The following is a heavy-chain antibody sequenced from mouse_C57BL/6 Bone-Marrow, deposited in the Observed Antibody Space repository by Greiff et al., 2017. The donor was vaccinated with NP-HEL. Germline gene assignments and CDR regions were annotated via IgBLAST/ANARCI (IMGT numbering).Heavy chain of an antibody. J-gene: IGHJ4*01. V-gene: IGHV1-5*01. CDR3: TRSHYYGSSTGAMDY. CDR2: IYPGNSDT. D-gene: IGHD1-1*01. Sequence: EVQLQQSGTVLARPGASVKMSSKTSGYTFTSYWMHWVKQRPGQGLEWIGAIYPGNSDTSYNQKFKGKAKLTAVTSASTAYMELSSLTNEDSAVYYCTRSHYYGSSTGAMDYWGQGTSVTVSS. CDR1: GYTFTSYW.